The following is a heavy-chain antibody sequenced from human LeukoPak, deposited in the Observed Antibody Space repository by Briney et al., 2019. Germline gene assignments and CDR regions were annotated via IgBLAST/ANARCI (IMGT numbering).Heavy chain of an antibody. CDR1: GFIFNNYA. CDR2: ISYDGSNK. CDR3: AKATSDILYFDY. J-gene: IGHJ4*02. Sequence: PGGSLRLSCAASGFIFNNYALHWVRQAPGKGLEWVAVISYDGSNKDYADSVKGRFTISRDNSKNTLYLQMNSLRAEDTAVYYCAKATSDILYFDYWGQGTLVTVSS. V-gene: IGHV3-30*04.